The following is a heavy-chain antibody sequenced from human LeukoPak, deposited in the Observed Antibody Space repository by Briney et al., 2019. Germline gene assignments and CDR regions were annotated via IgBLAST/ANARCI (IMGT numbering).Heavy chain of an antibody. J-gene: IGHJ4*02. V-gene: IGHV1-69*13. CDR1: GYTFTGYY. D-gene: IGHD3-22*01. Sequence: ASVKVSCKASGYTFTGYYMHWVRQAPGQGLEWMGGIIPIFGTANYAQKFQGRVTITADESTSTAYMELSSLGSEDTAVYYCASSLDGYYDSSGSTLPDYWGQGTLVTVSS. CDR2: IIPIFGTA. CDR3: ASSLDGYYDSSGSTLPDY.